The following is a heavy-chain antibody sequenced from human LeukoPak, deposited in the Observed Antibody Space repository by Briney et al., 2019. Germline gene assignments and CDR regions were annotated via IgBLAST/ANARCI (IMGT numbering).Heavy chain of an antibody. Sequence: GPSVKFSCKASGYTFTGYYMHWVRQAPGQGLEWMGWINPNSGGTNYAQKFQGRVTMTRDTSISTAYMELSRLRSDDTAVYYCARDWSGYSGYERYNWFDPWGQGTLVTVSS. D-gene: IGHD5-12*01. V-gene: IGHV1-2*02. CDR2: INPNSGGT. CDR1: GYTFTGYY. J-gene: IGHJ5*02. CDR3: ARDWSGYSGYERYNWFDP.